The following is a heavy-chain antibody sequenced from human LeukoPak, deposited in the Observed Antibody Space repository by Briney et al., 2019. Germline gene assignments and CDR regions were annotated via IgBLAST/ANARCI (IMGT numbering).Heavy chain of an antibody. J-gene: IGHJ4*02. V-gene: IGHV3-23*01. Sequence: GGSLRLSCTVSGFSLSSYAMSWVRQAPGKGLEWVSAISGSGGSTYYADSVKGRFTISRDNSKNTLYLQMNSLRAEDTAVYYCAKSLYYYDSSGLDYWGQGTLVTVSS. CDR1: GFSLSSYA. D-gene: IGHD3-22*01. CDR3: AKSLYYYDSSGLDY. CDR2: ISGSGGST.